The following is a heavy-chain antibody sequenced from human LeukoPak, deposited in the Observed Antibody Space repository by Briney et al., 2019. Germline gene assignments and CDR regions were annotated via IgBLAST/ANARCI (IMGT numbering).Heavy chain of an antibody. J-gene: IGHJ5*02. CDR1: GFTFSSYA. D-gene: IGHD5-18*01. CDR2: ISSNGGST. Sequence: GGSLRLSCAASGFTFSSYAMHWVRQAPGEGLEYVSAISSNGGSTYYANSVKGRFTISRDNSKNTLYLQMGSLRAEDMAVYYCARDSASYGYRNWFDPWGQGTLVTVSS. V-gene: IGHV3-64*01. CDR3: ARDSASYGYRNWFDP.